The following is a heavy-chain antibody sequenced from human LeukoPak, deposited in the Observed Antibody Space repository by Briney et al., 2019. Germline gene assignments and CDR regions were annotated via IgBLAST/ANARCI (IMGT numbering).Heavy chain of an antibody. J-gene: IGHJ4*02. D-gene: IGHD4-17*01. V-gene: IGHV4-34*01. CDR3: AGRSRTTEPYFGD. CDR1: GGSFSGYY. CDR2: INHSGST. Sequence: KPSETLSLTCAVYGGSFSGYYWSWIRQPPGKGLEWIGEINHSGSTNYNPSLKSRVTISVDTSKNQFSLKMSSVTAADTAVYYCAGRSRTTEPYFGDWHQVTLVSVVS.